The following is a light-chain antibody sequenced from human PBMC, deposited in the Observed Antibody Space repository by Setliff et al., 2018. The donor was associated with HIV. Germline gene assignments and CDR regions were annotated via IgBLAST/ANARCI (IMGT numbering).Light chain of an antibody. J-gene: IGLJ1*01. V-gene: IGLV1-44*01. CDR3: AAWDDSLNGYV. CDR2: SND. CDR1: SSNIGINS. Sequence: QSVLTQPPSASGTPGQRITISCSGSSSNIGINSVNWYQQVPGTAPTLLIYSNDQWPSGVPDRFSGSKSGTSASLAISGLQSEDGADYYCAAWDDSLNGYVFGSGTKV.